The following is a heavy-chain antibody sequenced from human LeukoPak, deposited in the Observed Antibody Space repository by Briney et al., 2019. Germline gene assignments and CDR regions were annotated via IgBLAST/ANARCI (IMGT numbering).Heavy chain of an antibody. CDR3: ARGGSGISNAFDI. Sequence: PSETLSLTCSVSGGSISSYYWSWIRQPPAKGQEWIGYLYYSGSTNSNPSLKSRVTMSVDTSKNQFSLKLRSVTAADTAVYYCARGGSGISNAFDIWGQGTMVTVSS. V-gene: IGHV4-59*01. J-gene: IGHJ3*02. CDR2: LYYSGST. CDR1: GGSISSYY. D-gene: IGHD3-10*01.